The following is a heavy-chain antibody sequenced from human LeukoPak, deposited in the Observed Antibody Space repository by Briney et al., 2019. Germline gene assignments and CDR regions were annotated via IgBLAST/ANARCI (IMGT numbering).Heavy chain of an antibody. Sequence: PSETLSLTCTVSGGSISSGDYYWSWIRQPPGKGLEWIGYIYYSGSTYYNPSLKSRVTISVDTPKNQFSLKLSSVTAADTAVYYCASNSGYDEYCFDYWGQGTLVTVSS. CDR2: IYYSGST. CDR1: GGSISSGDYY. V-gene: IGHV4-30-4*01. CDR3: ASNSGYDEYCFDY. D-gene: IGHD5-12*01. J-gene: IGHJ4*02.